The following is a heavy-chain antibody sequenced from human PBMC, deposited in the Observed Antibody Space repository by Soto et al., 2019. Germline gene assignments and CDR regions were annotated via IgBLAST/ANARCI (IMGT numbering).Heavy chain of an antibody. Sequence: SETLSLTCTVSGGSISSYYWSWIRQPPGKGLEWIGYIYYSGSTNYNPSLKSRVTISVDTSKNQFSLKLSSVTAADTAVYYCARGCSYYYDSSGYCPFDYWGRGTLVTVSS. CDR3: ARGCSYYYDSSGYCPFDY. V-gene: IGHV4-59*01. CDR1: GGSISSYY. D-gene: IGHD3-22*01. J-gene: IGHJ4*02. CDR2: IYYSGST.